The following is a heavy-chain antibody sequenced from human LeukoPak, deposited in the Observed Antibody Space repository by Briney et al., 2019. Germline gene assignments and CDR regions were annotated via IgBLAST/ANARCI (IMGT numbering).Heavy chain of an antibody. Sequence: GGSLRLSCAVSGLTINKYWMHWVRQAPGKGLEWVSYISSSSSYTNYADSVKGRFTISRDNSKNTLYLQMNSLRAEDTAVYYCARDGSSGWYWVDYWGQGTLVTVSS. D-gene: IGHD6-19*01. J-gene: IGHJ4*02. V-gene: IGHV3-11*06. CDR2: ISSSSSYT. CDR3: ARDGSSGWYWVDY. CDR1: GLTINKYW.